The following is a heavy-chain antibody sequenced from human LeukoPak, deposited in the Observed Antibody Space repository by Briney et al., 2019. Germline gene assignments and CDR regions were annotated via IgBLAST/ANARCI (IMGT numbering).Heavy chain of an antibody. Sequence: GGSLRLSCAASGFTFTDYSMKWVRQAPGKGLEWVGRIKKKSDGETTDYAAPVKGRFSISRDDSKNTLYLQMNSLKTEDTALYYCTTDSNYGAFDWGQGILVTVS. CDR3: TTDSNYGAFD. V-gene: IGHV3-15*01. J-gene: IGHJ4*02. CDR2: IKKKSDGETT. CDR1: GFTFTDYS. D-gene: IGHD4-17*01.